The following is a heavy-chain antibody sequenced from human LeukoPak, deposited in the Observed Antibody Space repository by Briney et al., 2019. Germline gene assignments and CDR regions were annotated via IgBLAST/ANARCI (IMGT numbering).Heavy chain of an antibody. Sequence: GGSLRLSCAASGFSLRSYGMHWVRQAPGKGLEWVAVISYDGRNEYYVDSVKGRFTISRDNSRNTVYLQLNSLRAEDTAVYYCAKEVNTYGYFDYWGQGTLVTVSS. CDR2: ISYDGRNE. CDR3: AKEVNTYGYFDY. D-gene: IGHD5-18*01. V-gene: IGHV3-30*18. CDR1: GFSLRSYG. J-gene: IGHJ4*02.